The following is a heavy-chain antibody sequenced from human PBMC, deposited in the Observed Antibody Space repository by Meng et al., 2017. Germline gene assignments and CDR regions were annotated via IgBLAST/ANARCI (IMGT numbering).Heavy chain of an antibody. CDR1: GGSISSSSYY. V-gene: IGHV4-39*07. D-gene: IGHD3-9*01. CDR3: ARVAVGYFDRAPYYFDY. J-gene: IGHJ4*02. CDR2: IYYSGST. Sequence: GSLRLSCTVSGGSISSSSYYWGWIRQPPGKGLEWIGSIYYSGSTYYNPSLKSRVTISVATSKNQFYLKLSSVTAADTAVYDCARVAVGYFDRAPYYFDYWGQGTLVTVSS.